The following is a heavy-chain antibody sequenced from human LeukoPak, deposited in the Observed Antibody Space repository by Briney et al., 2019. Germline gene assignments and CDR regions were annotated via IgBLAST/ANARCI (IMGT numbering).Heavy chain of an antibody. V-gene: IGHV3-48*03. CDR3: AKDFGGGRRGNYYYYYGMDV. CDR2: ISDSGNTF. J-gene: IGHJ6*02. D-gene: IGHD3-16*01. Sequence: GGSLRLSCSASTFTLSGCEMNWVRQTPGKGLEWLAYISDSGNTFFYASFVRGRFTISRDNSKNTLYLQMNSLRADDTAVYYCAKDFGGGRRGNYYYYYGMDVWGQGTPVTVSS. CDR1: TFTLSGCE.